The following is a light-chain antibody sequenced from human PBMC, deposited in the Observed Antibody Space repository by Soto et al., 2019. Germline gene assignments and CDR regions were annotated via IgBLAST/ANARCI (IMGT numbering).Light chain of an antibody. Sequence: DIVMTQSPATLSVAPGERVTFSCRASQGVSRKLAWYQHKPGQAPRLLISGASTGATGIPARFSGSGSGTEFTLTISSLQSEDCAIYYCQQYHTWPLTFGGGAKVEIK. V-gene: IGKV3-15*01. CDR2: GAS. CDR1: QGVSRK. CDR3: QQYHTWPLT. J-gene: IGKJ4*01.